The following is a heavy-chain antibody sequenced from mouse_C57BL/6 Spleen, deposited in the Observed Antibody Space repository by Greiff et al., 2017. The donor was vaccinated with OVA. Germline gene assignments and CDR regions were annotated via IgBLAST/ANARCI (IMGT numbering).Heavy chain of an antibody. CDR1: GYAFTNYL. V-gene: IGHV1-54*01. CDR2: INPGSGGP. Sequence: VQLQQSGAELVRPGTSVKVSCKASGYAFTNYLIEWVKQRPGQGLEWIGVINPGSGGPNYNEKFKGKATLTADNSSSTAYMQLSRLTSEDSAVYFCALNFDVWGTGTTVTVSS. J-gene: IGHJ1*03. CDR3: ALNFDV.